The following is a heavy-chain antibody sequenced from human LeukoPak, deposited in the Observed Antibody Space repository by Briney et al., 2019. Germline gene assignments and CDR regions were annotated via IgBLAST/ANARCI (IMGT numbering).Heavy chain of an antibody. V-gene: IGHV4-39*01. J-gene: IGHJ3*02. D-gene: IGHD6-19*01. CDR2: IYYSGST. Sequence: SETLSLTCTVSGGSISSSSYYWGWIRQPPGKGLEWIGSIYYSGSTYYNPSLKSRVTISVDTSKNQFSLKLSSVTAADTAVYYCARHKREIAVAGLNAFDIWGQGTMVTVSS. CDR1: GGSISSSSYY. CDR3: ARHKREIAVAGLNAFDI.